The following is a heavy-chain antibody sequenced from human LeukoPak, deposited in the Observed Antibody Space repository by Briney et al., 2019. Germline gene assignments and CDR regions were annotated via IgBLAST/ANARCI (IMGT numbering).Heavy chain of an antibody. CDR2: ISAYNGNT. Sequence: ASVKVSCKASGYTFTSYGISWVRQAPGQGLEWMGWISAYNGNTNYAQKLQGRVTMTTYTSTSTAYMELRSLRSDNMAGYYCARVLNWNYGGLVGYYFDYWSQGTLVTVSS. V-gene: IGHV1-18*03. D-gene: IGHD1-7*01. CDR1: GYTFTSYG. CDR3: ARVLNWNYGGLVGYYFDY. J-gene: IGHJ4*02.